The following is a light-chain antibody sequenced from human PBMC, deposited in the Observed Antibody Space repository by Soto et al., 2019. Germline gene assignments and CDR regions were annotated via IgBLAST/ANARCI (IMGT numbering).Light chain of an antibody. CDR2: GAS. J-gene: IGKJ2*01. V-gene: IGKV1-39*01. Sequence: DIQMTQSPSSLSASVGDRVTITCRASQSISSYLNWYQQKPGKAPKLLIYGASSLQSGVPSRFSGSGSGTDFTLTISSLQPEDFATYYCQQSYSTSYTFRQGPKLEIK. CDR1: QSISSY. CDR3: QQSYSTSYT.